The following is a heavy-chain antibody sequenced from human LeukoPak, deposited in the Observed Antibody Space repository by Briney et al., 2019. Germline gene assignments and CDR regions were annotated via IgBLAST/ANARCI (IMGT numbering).Heavy chain of an antibody. Sequence: GESLKISCKGSGYSFTSYWIGWVRQMPGKGLEWMGIIYPGDSDTRYGPSFQGQVTISADRSISTAYLQWSSLKASDTAMYYCATLPLQGSSSWYYFDYWGQGTLVTVSS. J-gene: IGHJ4*02. CDR3: ATLPLQGSSSWYYFDY. CDR1: GYSFTSYW. CDR2: IYPGDSDT. D-gene: IGHD6-13*01. V-gene: IGHV5-51*01.